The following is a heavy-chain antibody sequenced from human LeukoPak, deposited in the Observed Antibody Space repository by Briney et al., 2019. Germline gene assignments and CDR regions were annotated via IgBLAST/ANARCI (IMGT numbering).Heavy chain of an antibody. CDR1: GYTFTSYD. Sequence: ASVKVSCKASGYTFTSYDINWVRQATGQGLEWMGWMNPNSGNTGYAQKFQGRVTMTRNTSISTAYMELSSLRSEDTAVYYCARVRSSWTSGYFQHWGQGTLVTVSS. CDR2: MNPNSGNT. CDR3: ARVRSSWTSGYFQH. D-gene: IGHD6-13*01. V-gene: IGHV1-8*01. J-gene: IGHJ1*01.